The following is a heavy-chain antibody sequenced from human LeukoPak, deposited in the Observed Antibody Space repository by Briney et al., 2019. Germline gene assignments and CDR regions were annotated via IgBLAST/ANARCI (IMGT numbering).Heavy chain of an antibody. J-gene: IGHJ4*02. CDR2: IYSGGST. Sequence: PGGSLRLSCAASEFSVGSNYMTWVRQAPGKGLEWVSLIYSGGSTYYADSVKGRFTISRDNSKNTLYLQMNSLRAEDTAVYYCAKDSTGWYSSSSFWGQGTLVTVSS. CDR1: EFSVGSNY. CDR3: AKDSTGWYSSSSF. D-gene: IGHD6-6*01. V-gene: IGHV3-66*01.